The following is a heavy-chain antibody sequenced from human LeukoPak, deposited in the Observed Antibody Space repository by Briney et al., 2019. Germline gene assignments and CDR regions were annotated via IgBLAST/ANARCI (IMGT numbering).Heavy chain of an antibody. J-gene: IGHJ4*02. CDR2: IKSTGDTT. CDR3: VREDAHTYYFDF. V-gene: IGHV1-46*01. D-gene: IGHD2-2*01. Sequence: ASVEVSCKTSGYTFTSYHMHWVRQAPGQGLEWVAIIKSTGDTTVYAQKFQGRVTVTRDTSTSTVYMDLSSLSSEDTAVYYCVREDAHTYYFDFWGPGTLVTVSS. CDR1: GYTFTSYH.